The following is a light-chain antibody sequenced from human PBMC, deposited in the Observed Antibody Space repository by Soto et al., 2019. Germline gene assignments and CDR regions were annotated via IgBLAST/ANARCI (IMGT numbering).Light chain of an antibody. V-gene: IGKV1-13*02. CDR3: QKFNTYPIP. J-gene: IGKJ5*01. CDR2: DVS. CDR1: QDIRGA. Sequence: AIQLTQSPSSLSASVGDRVTITCRASQDIRGALAWYQQKPGKPPKLLIFDVSSLQSGVPSRFSGSGSGTDFTLTISSLQAEDVATYYCQKFNTYPIPFGQGTRLEMK.